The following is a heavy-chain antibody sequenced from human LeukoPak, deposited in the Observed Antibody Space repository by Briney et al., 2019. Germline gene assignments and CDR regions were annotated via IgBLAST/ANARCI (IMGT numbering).Heavy chain of an antibody. CDR3: ARDEGIVGVLFDY. Sequence: PGGSLRLSCAASGFTFSSYSMNWVRQAPGKGLEWVSYISSSSSTIYYADSVKGRFTISRDNAKNSLYLQMNSLRAEDTAVYYCARDEGIVGVLFDYWGQGTLVTVSS. V-gene: IGHV3-48*04. CDR1: GFTFSSYS. J-gene: IGHJ4*02. CDR2: ISSSSSTI. D-gene: IGHD1-26*01.